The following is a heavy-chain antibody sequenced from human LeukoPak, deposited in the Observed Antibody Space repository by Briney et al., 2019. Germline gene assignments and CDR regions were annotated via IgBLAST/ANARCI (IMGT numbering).Heavy chain of an antibody. CDR1: GGSISSYY. Sequence: SETLSLTCTVSGGSISSYYWSWIRQPPGKGLEWIGEINHSGSTNYNPSLKSRVTISVDTSKNQFSLKLSSVTAADTAVYYCARGLSPPAAIFDYWGQGTLVTVSS. D-gene: IGHD6-25*01. J-gene: IGHJ4*02. CDR2: INHSGST. CDR3: ARGLSPPAAIFDY. V-gene: IGHV4-34*01.